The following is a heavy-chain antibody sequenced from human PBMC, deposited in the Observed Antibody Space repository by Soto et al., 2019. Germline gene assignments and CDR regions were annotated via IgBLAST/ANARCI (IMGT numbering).Heavy chain of an antibody. Sequence: GASVKVSCKASGGTFSSYAISWVRQAPGQGLEWMGGIIPIFGTANYAQKFQGRVTITADESTSTAYMELSSLRSEDTAVYYCARCKDSSSWSHSYYGMDVWGQGTTVTVSS. CDR2: IIPIFGTA. CDR3: ARCKDSSSWSHSYYGMDV. CDR1: GGTFSSYA. V-gene: IGHV1-69*13. J-gene: IGHJ6*02. D-gene: IGHD6-13*01.